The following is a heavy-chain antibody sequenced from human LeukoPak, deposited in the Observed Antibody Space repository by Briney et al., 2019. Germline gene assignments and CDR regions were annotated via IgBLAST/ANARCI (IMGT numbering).Heavy chain of an antibody. Sequence: SETLSLTCAVYGGSFSGYYWSWIRQPPGKGLEWIGEINHSGSTNYNPSLKSRVTISVDTSKNQFSLKLSSVTAADTAVYYCARDQPRYCIGGSCYSKQDYWGQGTLVTVSS. CDR1: GGSFSGYY. CDR3: ARDQPRYCIGGSCYSKQDY. CDR2: INHSGST. D-gene: IGHD2-15*01. J-gene: IGHJ4*02. V-gene: IGHV4-34*01.